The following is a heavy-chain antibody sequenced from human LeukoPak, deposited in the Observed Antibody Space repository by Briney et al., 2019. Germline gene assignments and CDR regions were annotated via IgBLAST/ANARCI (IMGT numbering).Heavy chain of an antibody. CDR1: GFTVSSNY. J-gene: IGHJ4*02. CDR3: ARDRGGATGCFDY. Sequence: GGSLRLSCAACGFTVSSNYMRWVRQAPGKGVEWGAVIYVGASTYYADSVKGRFTISRDNSKNTLYLQVNSLRAEDTAVYYCARDRGGATGCFDYWGQGTLVTVSS. V-gene: IGHV3-53*01. D-gene: IGHD1-26*01. CDR2: IYVGAST.